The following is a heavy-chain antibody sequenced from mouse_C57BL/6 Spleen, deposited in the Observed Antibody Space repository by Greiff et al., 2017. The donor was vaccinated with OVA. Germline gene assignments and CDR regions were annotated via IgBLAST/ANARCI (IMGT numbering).Heavy chain of an antibody. CDR2: IRNKANGYTT. J-gene: IGHJ1*03. D-gene: IGHD1-1*01. CDR3: ARFGAVVAMDWYFDV. Sequence: EVKLVESGGGLVQPGGSLSLSCAASGFTFTDYYMSWVRQPPGKALEWLGFIRNKANGYTTEYSASVKGRFTISRDNSQSILYLQMNALRAEDRATYYGARFGAVVAMDWYFDVWGTGTTVTVSS. CDR1: GFTFTDYY. V-gene: IGHV7-3*01.